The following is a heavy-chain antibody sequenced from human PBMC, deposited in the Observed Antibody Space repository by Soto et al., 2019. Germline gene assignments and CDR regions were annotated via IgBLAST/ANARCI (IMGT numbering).Heavy chain of an antibody. Sequence: QVQLVQSGAEVKKPGSSVKVSCKASGGTFSSYAISWVRQAPGQGLEWMGGIIPIFGTANYAQKFQGRVTITADESTSTAYRALSSLRSEDTAVYYCASYPGGEVVQGFFDYWGQGTLVTVSS. CDR3: ASYPGGEVVQGFFDY. J-gene: IGHJ4*02. D-gene: IGHD3-10*01. CDR2: IIPIFGTA. V-gene: IGHV1-69*01. CDR1: GGTFSSYA.